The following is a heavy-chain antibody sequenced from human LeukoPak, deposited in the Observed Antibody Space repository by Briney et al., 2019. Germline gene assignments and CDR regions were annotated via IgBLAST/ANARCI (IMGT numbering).Heavy chain of an antibody. J-gene: IGHJ6*03. CDR3: ARNGGYSSSWYRAPLYDYYYYMDV. CDR2: INSDGSST. V-gene: IGHV3-74*01. Sequence: PGGSLRLSCAASGLTFSSYWMHWVRQAPGKGLVWVSRINSDGSSTSYADSVKGRFTISRDNAKNTLYLQMNSLRAEDTAVYYCARNGGYSSSWYRAPLYDYYYYMDVWGKGTTVTVSS. CDR1: GLTFSSYW. D-gene: IGHD6-13*01.